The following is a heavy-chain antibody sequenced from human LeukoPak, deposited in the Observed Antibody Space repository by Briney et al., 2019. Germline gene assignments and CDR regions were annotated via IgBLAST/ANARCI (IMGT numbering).Heavy chain of an antibody. CDR1: GITFSSYA. Sequence: GGSLRLSCAASGITFSSYAMIWVRQAPGKGLEWVSAISGSGGSTYYADSVKGRFTISRDNSKNTLYLQMNSLRADDTAVYYCAKGTRGHSGYNSLPHFDYWGQGTLVTVSS. J-gene: IGHJ4*02. CDR3: AKGTRGHSGYNSLPHFDY. D-gene: IGHD5-12*01. CDR2: ISGSGGST. V-gene: IGHV3-23*01.